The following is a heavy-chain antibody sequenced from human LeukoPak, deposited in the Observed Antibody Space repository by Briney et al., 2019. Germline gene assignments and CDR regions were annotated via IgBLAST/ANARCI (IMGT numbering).Heavy chain of an antibody. CDR1: GYTFTGYY. V-gene: IGHV1-2*06. J-gene: IGHJ4*02. CDR3: ARGVNMQWLGGQDY. D-gene: IGHD6-19*01. Sequence: GASVKVPCKASGYTFTGYYMHWVRQAPGQGLEWMGRINPNSGGTNYAQKFQGRVTMTRDTSISTAYMELSRLRSDDTAVYDCARGVNMQWLGGQDYWGQGTLVTVSS. CDR2: INPNSGGT.